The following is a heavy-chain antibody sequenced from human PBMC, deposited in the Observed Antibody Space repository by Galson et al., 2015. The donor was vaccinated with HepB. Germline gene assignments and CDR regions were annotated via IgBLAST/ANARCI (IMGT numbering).Heavy chain of an antibody. Sequence: SCKASGYTFTSYDINWVRQATGQGLEWMGWMNPNSGNTGYAQKFQGRVTMTRNTSISTAYMELSSLRSEDTAVYYCVRRSRRGGGIQLWLGVAGPYYFDYWGQGALVTVSS. CDR3: VRRSRRGGGIQLWLGVAGPYYFDY. V-gene: IGHV1-8*01. CDR1: GYTFTSYD. CDR2: MNPNSGNT. J-gene: IGHJ4*02. D-gene: IGHD5-18*01.